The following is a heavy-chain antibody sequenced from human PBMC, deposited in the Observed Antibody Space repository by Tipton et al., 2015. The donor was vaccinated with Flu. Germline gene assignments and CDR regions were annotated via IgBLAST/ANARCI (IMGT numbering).Heavy chain of an antibody. J-gene: IGHJ5*02. CDR3: AREVLLWFREFVP. Sequence: LSLTCTVSSYSISSGYYWGWIRQPPGKGLEWIGSIYHSGSTYYNPSLKSRVTISVDTSKNQFSLKLSSVTAADTAVYYCAREVLLWFREFVPWGQGTLVTVSS. D-gene: IGHD3-10*01. V-gene: IGHV4-38-2*02. CDR1: SYSISSGYY. CDR2: IYHSGST.